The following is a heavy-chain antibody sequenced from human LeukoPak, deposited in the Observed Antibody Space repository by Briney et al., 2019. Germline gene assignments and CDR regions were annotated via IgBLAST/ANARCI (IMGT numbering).Heavy chain of an antibody. Sequence: PGGSLRLSCTASGFTIRSYGRHWVRQAPGKGLEWVAHIWYDGSNKYYADSVKGRFTISRDNSKNTVYLQMNSLRAEDTSVYYCATRRVRIVVDYWGQGTLVTVSS. V-gene: IGHV3-33*01. CDR1: GFTIRSYG. J-gene: IGHJ4*02. CDR3: ATRRVRIVVDY. D-gene: IGHD2-15*01. CDR2: IWYDGSNK.